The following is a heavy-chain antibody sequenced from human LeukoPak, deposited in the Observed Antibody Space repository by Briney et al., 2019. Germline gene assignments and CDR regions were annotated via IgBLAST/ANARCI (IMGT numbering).Heavy chain of an antibody. Sequence: GGSLRLSCAASGFTFSSAWMSWVRQAPGKGLEWVGRIKSKTDGGTTDYAAPVKGRFTISRDDSKNTLYLQMNSLKTEDTAVYYCTTDWTYCYDSSGYYFLAFDAFDIWGQGTMVTVSS. CDR1: GFTFSSAW. V-gene: IGHV3-15*01. CDR3: TTDWTYCYDSSGYYFLAFDAFDI. D-gene: IGHD3-22*01. CDR2: IKSKTDGGTT. J-gene: IGHJ3*02.